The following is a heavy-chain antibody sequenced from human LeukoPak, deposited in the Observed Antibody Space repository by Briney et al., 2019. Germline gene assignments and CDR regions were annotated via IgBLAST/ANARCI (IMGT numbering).Heavy chain of an antibody. CDR2: ITSSSSYI. D-gene: IGHD3-22*01. CDR3: ARDWAEYYYDSSGN. V-gene: IGHV3-21*01. CDR1: GFTFSSYG. Sequence: GGSLRLSCAASGFTFSSYGMHWVRQAPGKGPEWVSSITSSSSYIYYADSVKGRFTISRDNAKNSLYLQMNSLRAEDTAVYYCARDWAEYYYDSSGNWGQGTLVTVSS. J-gene: IGHJ4*02.